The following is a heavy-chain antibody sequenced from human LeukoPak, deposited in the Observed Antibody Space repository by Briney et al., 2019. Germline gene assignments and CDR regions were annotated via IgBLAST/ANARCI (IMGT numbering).Heavy chain of an antibody. D-gene: IGHD3-10*01. V-gene: IGHV5-51*01. CDR1: GYSFTNYW. CDR3: ARRPAYYGSGSYCDY. Sequence: GESLKISCKGSGYSFTNYWIGWVRQMPGKGLEWMGIIYPGDSDTRYSPSFQGQVTISVDKSISTAYLQWSSLKASNTAMYYCARRPAYYGSGSYCDYWGQGTLVTVSS. CDR2: IYPGDSDT. J-gene: IGHJ4*02.